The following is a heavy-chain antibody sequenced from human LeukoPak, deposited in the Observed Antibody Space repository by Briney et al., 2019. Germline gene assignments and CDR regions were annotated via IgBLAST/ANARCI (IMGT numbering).Heavy chain of an antibody. CDR1: GFTFSSYA. D-gene: IGHD3-3*01. CDR3: ARTYDFGRGPPGDAFDN. J-gene: IGHJ3*02. Sequence: PGRSLRLSCAASGFTFSSYAMHWVRQAPGKGLEWVSSISSSSSYIYYADSVKGRFTISRDNAKNSLYLQMNSLRVDDTAVYYCARTYDFGRGPPGDAFDNWGQGTLVTVPS. CDR2: ISSSSSYI. V-gene: IGHV3-21*01.